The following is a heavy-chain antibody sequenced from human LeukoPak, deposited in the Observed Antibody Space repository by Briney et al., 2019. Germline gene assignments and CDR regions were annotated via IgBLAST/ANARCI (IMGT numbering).Heavy chain of an antibody. CDR1: GYSFTNYW. V-gene: IGHV5-51*01. J-gene: IGHJ4*02. Sequence: GEDPKTSCNGSGYSFTNYWIGWVRQMPGEGIEYMGFIYPGDSDTRYRPSFQGQVPISADKFINTAYLQWSSLRAPDTAMNICMTYSGITEEYFDYSGQGDLVTVPS. CDR2: IYPGDSDT. CDR3: MTYSGITEEYFDY. D-gene: IGHD1-26*01.